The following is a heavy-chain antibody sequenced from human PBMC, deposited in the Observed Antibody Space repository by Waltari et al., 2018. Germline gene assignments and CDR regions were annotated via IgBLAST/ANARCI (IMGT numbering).Heavy chain of an antibody. D-gene: IGHD3-10*01. Sequence: QVQLQQWGAGLLKPSETLSLPCAVYGGSFSGYFWSWIRQSPGKGLEWIGQINRDGSNKFNPSLKSRVAMSVDTIKSQISLRLSSVTAADAAVYYCARVGDYHGSGRFGLDVWGQGTRVTVSS. V-gene: IGHV4-34*01. CDR1: GGSFSGYF. CDR2: INRDGSN. CDR3: ARVGDYHGSGRFGLDV. J-gene: IGHJ6*02.